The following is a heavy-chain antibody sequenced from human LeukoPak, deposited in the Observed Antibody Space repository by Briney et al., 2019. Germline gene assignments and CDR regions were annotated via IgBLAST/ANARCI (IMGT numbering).Heavy chain of an antibody. D-gene: IGHD3-16*01. CDR1: GYTFTSYD. CDR2: MNPNSGNT. Sequence: ASVKVSCKASGYTFTSYDINWVRQATGQGLEWMGWMNPNSGNTGYAQKFQGRVTITRNTSISTAYLQWSSLKASDTAMYYCATREDLSLGSDAFDIWGQGTMVTVSS. V-gene: IGHV1-8*03. J-gene: IGHJ3*02. CDR3: ATREDLSLGSDAFDI.